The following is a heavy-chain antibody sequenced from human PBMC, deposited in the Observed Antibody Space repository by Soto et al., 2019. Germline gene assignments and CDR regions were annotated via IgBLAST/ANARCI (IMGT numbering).Heavy chain of an antibody. Sequence: GSLRLSCAASGFTFSSYSMNWVRQAPGKGLEWVSSISSSSSYIYYADSVKGRFTISRDNAKNSLYLQMNSLRAEDTAVYYCARGNYYGSGSPGPSFDYWGQGTLVTVSS. CDR1: GFTFSSYS. J-gene: IGHJ4*02. V-gene: IGHV3-21*01. CDR3: ARGNYYGSGSPGPSFDY. D-gene: IGHD3-10*01. CDR2: ISSSSSYI.